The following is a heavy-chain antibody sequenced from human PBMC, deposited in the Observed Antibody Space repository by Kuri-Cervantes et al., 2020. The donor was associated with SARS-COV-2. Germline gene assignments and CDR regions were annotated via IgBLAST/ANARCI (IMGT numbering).Heavy chain of an antibody. J-gene: IGHJ4*02. V-gene: IGHV3-21*01. CDR2: ISGHSKRT. Sequence: GGSLRLSCEVSGFTFERFAMGWVRQAPGKGLEWVSSISGHSKRTYYADSVKGRFTISRDNAKNSLYLQMNSLRAEDTAVYYCARDMTIFGVVTYYFGYWGQGTLVTVSS. CDR1: GFTFERFA. D-gene: IGHD3-3*01. CDR3: ARDMTIFGVVTYYFGY.